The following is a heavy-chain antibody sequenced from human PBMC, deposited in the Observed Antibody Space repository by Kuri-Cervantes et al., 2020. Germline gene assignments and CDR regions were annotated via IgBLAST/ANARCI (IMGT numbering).Heavy chain of an antibody. D-gene: IGHD4-17*01. CDR3: ARATNLTTVTANDAFDI. CDR2: INPNSGGT. CDR1: GYTFTSYY. J-gene: IGHJ3*02. Sequence: ASVKVSCKASGYTFTSYYMHRVRQAPGQGLEWMGWINPNSGGTNYAQKFQGWVTMTRDTSISTAYMELSRLRSDDTAVYYCARATNLTTVTANDAFDIWGQGTMVTVSS. V-gene: IGHV1-2*04.